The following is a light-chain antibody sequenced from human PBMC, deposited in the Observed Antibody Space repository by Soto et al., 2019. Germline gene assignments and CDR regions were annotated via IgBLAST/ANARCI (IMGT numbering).Light chain of an antibody. V-gene: IGKV3D-15*01. CDR2: AAS. Sequence: EIVMTQSPATLSVSPGERATLSCRASQSVSSNVAWYQQKPGQAPRLLIYAASTRATGIPARFSGSGSGTEFTLTISSMQSEDFAVYYCQQCSNWPPLTFGGGTKVEIK. CDR1: QSVSSN. CDR3: QQCSNWPPLT. J-gene: IGKJ4*01.